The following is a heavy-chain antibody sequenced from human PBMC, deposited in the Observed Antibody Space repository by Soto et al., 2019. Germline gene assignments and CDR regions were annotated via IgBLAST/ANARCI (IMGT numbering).Heavy chain of an antibody. CDR3: ARHSGDVSVVNTPIDY. Sequence: GESLKISCKGSGYSFTSYWIGWVRQMPGKGLERMGIIYPGDSDTRYSPPFQGQVTISADKSISTAYLQWSSLKASDTAMYYCARHSGDVSVVNTPIDYWGQGTLVTVSS. CDR1: GYSFTSYW. CDR2: IYPGDSDT. J-gene: IGHJ4*02. V-gene: IGHV5-51*01. D-gene: IGHD3-22*01.